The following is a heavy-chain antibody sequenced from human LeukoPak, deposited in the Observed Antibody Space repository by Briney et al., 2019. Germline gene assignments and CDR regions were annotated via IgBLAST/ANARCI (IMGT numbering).Heavy chain of an antibody. V-gene: IGHV3-48*03. CDR2: ISSSGSTI. Sequence: PGGTLRLSCAASGFAFRTYEMNWVRQAPGKGLEWVSYISSSGSTIYYAASVKGRFTISRDNAKNSLYLQMNSLRAEDTAVYYCARESRAGYDYVWESYRYTGLDYWGQGTLVTVSS. CDR3: ARESRAGYDYVWESYRYTGLDY. CDR1: GFAFRTYE. D-gene: IGHD3-16*02. J-gene: IGHJ4*02.